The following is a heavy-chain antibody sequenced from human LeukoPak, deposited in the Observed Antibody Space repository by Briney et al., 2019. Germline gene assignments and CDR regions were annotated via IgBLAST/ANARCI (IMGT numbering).Heavy chain of an antibody. V-gene: IGHV4-59*01. CDR2: IYYSGYT. D-gene: IGHD2-15*01. CDR1: GGSISTYY. CDR3: ARAPVGAFDI. Sequence: SETLSHTCTVSGGSISTYYWSWIRQPPGKGLEWIGYIYYSGYTNYNPSLKSRVTISVDTSKNQFSLNLTSVTAADTAVYYCARAPVGAFDIWGQGTVVTVSS. J-gene: IGHJ3*02.